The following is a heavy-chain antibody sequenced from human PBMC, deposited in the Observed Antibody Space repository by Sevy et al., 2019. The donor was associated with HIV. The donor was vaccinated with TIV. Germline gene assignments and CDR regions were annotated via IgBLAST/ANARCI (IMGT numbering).Heavy chain of an antibody. V-gene: IGHV3-30-3*01. D-gene: IGHD2-15*01. CDR3: AREPSLYCSGGSCTTPRPHPFDY. J-gene: IGHJ4*02. Sequence: GGSLRLSCAASGFTFSSYAMHWVRQAPGKGLEWVAVISYDGSNKYYADSVKGRFTISGANSKNTLYLQMNSLRAEDTAVYYCAREPSLYCSGGSCTTPRPHPFDYWGQGTLVTVSS. CDR1: GFTFSSYA. CDR2: ISYDGSNK.